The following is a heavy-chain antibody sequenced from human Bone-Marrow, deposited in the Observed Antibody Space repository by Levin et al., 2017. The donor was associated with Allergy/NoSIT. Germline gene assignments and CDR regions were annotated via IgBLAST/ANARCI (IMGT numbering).Heavy chain of an antibody. V-gene: IGHV3-9*01. CDR1: GFPFADYA. D-gene: IGHD5-12*01. J-gene: IGHJ4*02. Sequence: PGGSLRLSCAASGFPFADYAMHWVRQIPGKGLEWVSGITWNSAKIAYGDSFKGRFTISRDNAKNSLDLQMNSLRPEDTALYYCAKDIASGYFLAFDYWGQGALVTVSS. CDR2: ITWNSAKI. CDR3: AKDIASGYFLAFDY.